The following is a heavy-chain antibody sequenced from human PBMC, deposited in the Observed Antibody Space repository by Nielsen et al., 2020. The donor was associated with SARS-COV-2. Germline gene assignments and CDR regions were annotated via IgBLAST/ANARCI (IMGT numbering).Heavy chain of an antibody. Sequence: WIRQPPGKGLEWIGYIYYSGSTNYNPSLKSRVTISVDTSKNQFSLKLSSVTAADTAVYYCARGYCSSTSCQYGGELSFDYWGQGTLVTVSS. V-gene: IGHV4-59*01. D-gene: IGHD2-2*01. J-gene: IGHJ4*02. CDR3: ARGYCSSTSCQYGGELSFDY. CDR2: IYYSGST.